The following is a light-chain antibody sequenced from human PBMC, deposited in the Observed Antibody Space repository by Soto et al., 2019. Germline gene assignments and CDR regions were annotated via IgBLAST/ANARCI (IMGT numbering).Light chain of an antibody. V-gene: IGKV3-20*01. J-gene: IGKJ2*01. CDR2: GAS. CDR1: QSVSSSY. Sequence: EMVLTQSPGTLSLSPGERATLSCRASQSVSSSYLAWYQQKPGQAPRLLIYGASSRATGIPDRFSGSGSGTDFTLTISRLEPEDFELYYCQQYGSSPPYTFGQGTKLEIK. CDR3: QQYGSSPPYT.